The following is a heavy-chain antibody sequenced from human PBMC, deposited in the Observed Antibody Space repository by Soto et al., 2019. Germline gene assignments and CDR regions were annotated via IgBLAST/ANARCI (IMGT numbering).Heavy chain of an antibody. CDR2: IYSGGST. CDR3: ARDRYYYDSTPLNWYFDL. CDR1: GFTVSSNF. V-gene: IGHV3-66*01. Sequence: EVQLVESGGGLVQPGGSLRLSSAASGFTVSSNFMSWVRQAPGKGLEWVSVIYSGGSTYYADSVKGRFTISRDNSKNTLYLQMNSLRAEDTAVYYCARDRYYYDSTPLNWYFDLWGRGTLVTVSS. J-gene: IGHJ2*01. D-gene: IGHD3-22*01.